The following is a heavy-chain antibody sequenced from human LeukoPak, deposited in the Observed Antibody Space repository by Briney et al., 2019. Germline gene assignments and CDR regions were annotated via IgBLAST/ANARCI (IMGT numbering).Heavy chain of an antibody. V-gene: IGHV3-48*01. D-gene: IGHD3-3*02. Sequence: QPGGSLRLSCTASGISFSDYSMNWVRQAPGKGLEWVSYIRSSTSNIFYAESVKGRFTVSRDNAKNSLYLHMNSLRAEDTAVYCCARDRWHYGSGSGFFDYWGQGTLVTVSS. CDR3: ARDRWHYGSGSGFFDY. J-gene: IGHJ4*02. CDR2: IRSSTSNI. CDR1: GISFSDYS.